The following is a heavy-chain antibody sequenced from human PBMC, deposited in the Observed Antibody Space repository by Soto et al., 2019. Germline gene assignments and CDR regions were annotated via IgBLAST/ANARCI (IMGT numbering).Heavy chain of an antibody. V-gene: IGHV1-69*13. CDR1: GGTFSSYA. Sequence: GASVKVSCKASGGTFSSYAISWVRQAPGQGLEWMGGIIPIFGTANYAQKFQGRVTITADESTSTAYMELSSLRSEDTAVYYCARDHWAVDIVATKLSDAFDIWGQGTMVTVSS. CDR3: ARDHWAVDIVATKLSDAFDI. J-gene: IGHJ3*02. D-gene: IGHD5-12*01. CDR2: IIPIFGTA.